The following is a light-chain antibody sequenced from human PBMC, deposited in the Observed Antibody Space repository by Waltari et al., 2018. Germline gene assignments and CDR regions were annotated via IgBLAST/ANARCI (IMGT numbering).Light chain of an antibody. CDR1: QSVSSN. J-gene: IGKJ5*01. Sequence: EIVMMQSPASLSVSPGERATLSCRASQSVSSNLAWYQQKPGQAPSLLIYAASTRATGIPARFSGGGSGTEFTLTISSLQSEDFAVYYCQQYNNWPPSITFGQGTRLEIK. V-gene: IGKV3-15*01. CDR2: AAS. CDR3: QQYNNWPPSIT.